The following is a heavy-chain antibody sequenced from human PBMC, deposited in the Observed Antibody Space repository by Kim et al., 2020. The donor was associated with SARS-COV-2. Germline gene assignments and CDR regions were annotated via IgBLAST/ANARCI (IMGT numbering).Heavy chain of an antibody. J-gene: IGHJ4*02. CDR3: AKDMNWGYGPYYFDY. Sequence: GGSLRLSCAASGFTFDDYAMHWVRQAPGKGLEWVSLISGDGGSTYYADSVKGRFTISRDNSKNSLYLQMNSLRTEDTALYYCAKDMNWGYGPYYFDYWGQGTLVTVSS. CDR1: GFTFDDYA. V-gene: IGHV3-43*02. CDR2: ISGDGGST. D-gene: IGHD7-27*01.